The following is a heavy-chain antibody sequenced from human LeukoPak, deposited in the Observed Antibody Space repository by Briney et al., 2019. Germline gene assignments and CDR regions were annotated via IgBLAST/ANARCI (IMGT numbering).Heavy chain of an antibody. Sequence: ASVKVSCKVSGYTLTELSMHWVRQAPGKGLEWMGGFDPEDGETIYAQKFQGRVTMTRNTSISTAYMELSSLRSEDTAVYYCARAIAAAGFYYYYYMDVWGKGTTVTISS. CDR3: ARAIAAAGFYYYYYMDV. CDR1: GYTLTELS. D-gene: IGHD6-13*01. V-gene: IGHV1-24*01. CDR2: FDPEDGET. J-gene: IGHJ6*03.